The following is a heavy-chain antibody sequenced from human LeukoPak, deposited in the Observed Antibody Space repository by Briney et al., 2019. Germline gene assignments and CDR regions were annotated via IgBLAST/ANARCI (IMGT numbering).Heavy chain of an antibody. CDR2: ISYDGSNI. V-gene: IGHV3-30-3*01. CDR3: ANTKEDDY. Sequence: PGRSLRLSCAASGFNFNTYVMHWVRQAPGKGLEWVAVISYDGSNIYYADSVKGRFTISRDNSKNTLYLQMNSLRAEDTAVYYCANTKEDDYWGQGTLVTVSS. J-gene: IGHJ4*02. CDR1: GFNFNTYV.